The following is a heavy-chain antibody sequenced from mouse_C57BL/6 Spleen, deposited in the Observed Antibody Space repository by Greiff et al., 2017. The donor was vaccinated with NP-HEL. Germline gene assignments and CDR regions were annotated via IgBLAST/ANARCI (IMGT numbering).Heavy chain of an antibody. CDR1: GFTFSDYG. V-gene: IGHV5-17*01. CDR3: ARGGNYGFDY. D-gene: IGHD2-1*01. J-gene: IGHJ2*01. Sequence: EVNVVESGGGLVKPGGSLKLSCAASGFTFSDYGMHWVRQAPEKGLEWVAYISSGSSTIYYADTVKGRFTISRDNAKNTLFLQMTSLRSEDTAMYYWARGGNYGFDYWGQGTTLTVSS. CDR2: ISSGSSTI.